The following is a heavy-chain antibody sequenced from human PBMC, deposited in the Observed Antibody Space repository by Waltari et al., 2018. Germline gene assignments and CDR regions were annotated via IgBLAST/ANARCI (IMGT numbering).Heavy chain of an antibody. CDR3: ARDRASLGHPMSREFDY. CDR1: GYLFTAYY. CDR2: VNPRSGDT. V-gene: IGHV1-2*02. D-gene: IGHD3-10*02. Sequence: QIQLVQSGAEVKKPGASVKVSCTPSGYLFTAYYIHWLRQAPGQGLEWMGKVNPRSGDTTYAQKFQDRVTLISDTSINTAYMELTRLTSDDTAVYYCARDRASLGHPMSREFDYWGRGTLVTVS. J-gene: IGHJ4*02.